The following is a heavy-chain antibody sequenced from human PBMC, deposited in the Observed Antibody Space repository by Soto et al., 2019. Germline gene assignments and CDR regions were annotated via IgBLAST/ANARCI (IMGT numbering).Heavy chain of an antibody. V-gene: IGHV3-53*01. CDR3: ASFTLKGNWFAP. Sequence: GGSLRLSCVSSVSTVSNSYMSCVRQAPGKGLEWVSIIYSVGNTYYADSVKGRFTISRDNSKNTVYLQMNSLRAEDAAVYYCASFTLKGNWFAPLGQGTLDIVS. CDR2: IYSVGNT. CDR1: VSTVSNSY. J-gene: IGHJ5*02.